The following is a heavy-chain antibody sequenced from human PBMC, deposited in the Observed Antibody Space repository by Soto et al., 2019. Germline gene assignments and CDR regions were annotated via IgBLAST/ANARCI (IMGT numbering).Heavy chain of an antibody. CDR1: GGSFSGYY. CDR3: ARANLYYDFWSGYYTGWFDP. J-gene: IGHJ5*02. Sequence: SETLSLTCAVYGGSFSGYYWSWIRQPPGKGLEWIGEINHSGSTNYNPSLKSRVTISVDTSKNQFSLKLSSVTAADTAVYYCARANLYYDFWSGYYTGWFDPWGQGTLVTVSS. CDR2: INHSGST. D-gene: IGHD3-3*01. V-gene: IGHV4-34*01.